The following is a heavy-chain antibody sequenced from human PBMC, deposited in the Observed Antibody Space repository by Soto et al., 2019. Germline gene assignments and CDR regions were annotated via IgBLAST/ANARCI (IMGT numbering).Heavy chain of an antibody. D-gene: IGHD2-2*02. V-gene: IGHV5-10-1*01. Sequence: GESLKISCKGSGYSFTSYWISWVRQMPGKGLEWMGRIDPSDSYTNYSPSSQGHVTISADKSISTAYLQWSSLKASDTAMYYCASPAGYCSSTSCYTVYGMDVWGQGTTVTVSS. J-gene: IGHJ6*02. CDR3: ASPAGYCSSTSCYTVYGMDV. CDR2: IDPSDSYT. CDR1: GYSFTSYW.